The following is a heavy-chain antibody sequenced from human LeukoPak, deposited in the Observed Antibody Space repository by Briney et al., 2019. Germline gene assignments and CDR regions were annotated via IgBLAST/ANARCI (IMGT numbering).Heavy chain of an antibody. Sequence: ASVKVSCKASGGTFSSYSFRWVRQAPGGGREWVGGIFPIFGTANYAQKFAGRVTSTADESTSTAYMELSSLRSEDTAVYYCARVDSLYYYYMDVWGKGTTVTVSS. CDR2: IFPIFGTA. CDR1: GGTFSSYS. V-gene: IGHV1-69*13. D-gene: IGHD2-2*03. CDR3: ARVDSLYYYYMDV. J-gene: IGHJ6*03.